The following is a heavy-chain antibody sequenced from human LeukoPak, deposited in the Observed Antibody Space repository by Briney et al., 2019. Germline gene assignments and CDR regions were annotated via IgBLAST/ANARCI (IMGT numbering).Heavy chain of an antibody. J-gene: IGHJ4*02. CDR1: GYTFTDYY. CDR3: VRDRGTYRPIDY. Sequence: GASVKVSCKASGYTFTDYYINWVRQAPGQGLEWMGWMSPDSGDTGYAHKFQGRVTITRNTSITTAYMELRSLTFEDTAVYYCVRDRGTYRPIDYWGQGTLVTVSS. D-gene: IGHD1-26*01. V-gene: IGHV1-8*03. CDR2: MSPDSGDT.